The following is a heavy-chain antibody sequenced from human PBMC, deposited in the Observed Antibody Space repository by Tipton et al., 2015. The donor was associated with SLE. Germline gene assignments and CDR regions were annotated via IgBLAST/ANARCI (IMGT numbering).Heavy chain of an antibody. Sequence: GSLRLSCAASGFTFSSYSMNWVRQAPGKGLEWVSFISSSSSYMYYADSVKGRFTISRDNAKNSLYLQMNSLRAEDTAVYYCVRDWQLDYFDYWGQGTLVTVSS. CDR1: GFTFSSYS. V-gene: IGHV3-21*01. CDR2: ISSSSSYM. D-gene: IGHD6-13*01. CDR3: VRDWQLDYFDY. J-gene: IGHJ4*02.